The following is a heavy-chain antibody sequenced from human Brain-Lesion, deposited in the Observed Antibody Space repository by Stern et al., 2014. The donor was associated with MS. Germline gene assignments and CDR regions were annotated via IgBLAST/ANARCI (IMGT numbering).Heavy chain of an antibody. CDR2: ISWNSGTM. J-gene: IGHJ4*02. D-gene: IGHD1-14*01. CDR1: GFTFDDYA. Sequence: VQLVQSGGDLVQPGRSLRLSCAAFGFTFDDYAMHWVRQAPGKGLGWVAGISWNSGTMGYADSVKGRFTTSRDNAYSSLYLQMNSLRPEDTALYYCARDITGSSAYFAYWGQGTLVTVSS. V-gene: IGHV3-9*01. CDR3: ARDITGSSAYFAY.